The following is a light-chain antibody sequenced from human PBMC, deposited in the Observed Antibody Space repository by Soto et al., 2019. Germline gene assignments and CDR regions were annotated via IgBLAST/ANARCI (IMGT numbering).Light chain of an antibody. CDR3: SSYAGSNNWV. V-gene: IGLV2-23*01. Sequence: QSALTQPASVAGSRGQSITISCTGVSGDVGNYNLVSWYQQYPGKAPTLIIYDDNRRPSGVSNRFSGSTSGDTASLTISGLQAEDEADYYCSSYAGSNNWVFGGGTKVTVL. CDR1: SGDVGNYNL. J-gene: IGLJ3*02. CDR2: DDN.